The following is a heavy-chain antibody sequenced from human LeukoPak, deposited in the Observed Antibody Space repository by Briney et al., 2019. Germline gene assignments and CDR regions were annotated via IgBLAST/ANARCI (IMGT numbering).Heavy chain of an antibody. CDR1: GGSFSGYY. D-gene: IGHD5-18*01. J-gene: IGHJ4*02. V-gene: IGHV4-34*01. CDR3: ARSSGQLWLRGGLDY. CDR2: INHSGST. Sequence: SETLSLTCAVYGGSFSGYYWSWIRQPPGKGLEWIGEINHSGSTNYNPSLESRVTISVDTSKNQFSLKLSSVTAADTAVYYCARSSGQLWLRGGLDYWGQGTLVTVSS.